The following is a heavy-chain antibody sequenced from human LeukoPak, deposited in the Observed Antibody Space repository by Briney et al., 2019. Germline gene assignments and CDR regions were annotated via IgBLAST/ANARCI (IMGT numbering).Heavy chain of an antibody. J-gene: IGHJ4*02. V-gene: IGHV1-2*02. CDR2: INPNRGGT. CDR1: GSTFTDYY. CDR3: ARSPSGWYGDY. Sequence: GASVKLSFKASGSTFTDYYMHWVRQAPGQGLEWMGGINPNRGGTDSAREVHVRGTVTRDTAMSTVYMELSRLTSDDRAVYYCARSPSGWYGDYWGQGTLVTVSS. D-gene: IGHD6-19*01.